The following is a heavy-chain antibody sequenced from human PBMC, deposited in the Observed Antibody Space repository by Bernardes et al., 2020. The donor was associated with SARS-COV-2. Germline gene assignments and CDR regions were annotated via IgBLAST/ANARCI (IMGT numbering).Heavy chain of an antibody. CDR1: GGSFSGYY. CDR2: MDHSGSM. V-gene: IGHV4-34*01. Sequence: SETLSLTCAVYGGSFSGYYWSWIRQSPGKGLEWIGEMDHSGSMKYNPSLKSRVTISVDKSKNQFSLRLSSVTAADTAVYYCAGGARISMIVVVMPQAAFDIWGQGTIVPLS. D-gene: IGHD3-22*01. J-gene: IGHJ3*02. CDR3: AGGARISMIVVVMPQAAFDI.